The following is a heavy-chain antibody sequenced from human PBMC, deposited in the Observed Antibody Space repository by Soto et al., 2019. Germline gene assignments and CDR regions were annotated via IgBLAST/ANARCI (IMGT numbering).Heavy chain of an antibody. D-gene: IGHD2-15*01. CDR2: ISVSGDIT. V-gene: IGHV3-23*01. J-gene: IGHJ4*02. CDR1: GFTFSSYA. Sequence: EVQLLESGGGLEQPGGSLRLSCAASGFTFSSYAMSWVRQAPGKGLEWVSIISVSGDITYYEDSVKGRFTISRDNSKNTLYLQMNSLRAEDTALYYCAKGVVAAATNRPSDYWGRGTLVTVSS. CDR3: AKGVVAAATNRPSDY.